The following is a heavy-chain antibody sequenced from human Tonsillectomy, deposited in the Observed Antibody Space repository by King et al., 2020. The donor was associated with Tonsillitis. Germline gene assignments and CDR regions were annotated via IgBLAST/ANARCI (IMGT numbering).Heavy chain of an antibody. J-gene: IGHJ5*02. CDR3: ARLEASRYDILTGPAGGWFDP. V-gene: IGHV5-51*01. Sequence: QLVQSGAEVKKPGESLKISCKGSGYSFTSYWIGWVRQMPGKGLEWMGLIYPGDSDTRYSPSFQGQVTISADKSISTAYLQWSSLKASDTAMYYCARLEASRYDILTGPAGGWFDPWGQGTLVTVSS. CDR1: GYSFTSYW. CDR2: IYPGDSDT. D-gene: IGHD3-9*01.